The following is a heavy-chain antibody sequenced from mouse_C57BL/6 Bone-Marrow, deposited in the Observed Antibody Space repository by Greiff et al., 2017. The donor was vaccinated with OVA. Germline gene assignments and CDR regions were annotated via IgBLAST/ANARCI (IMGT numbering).Heavy chain of an antibody. D-gene: IGHD2-4*01. CDR2: IRSKSNNYAT. CDR1: GFSFNTYA. Sequence: EVQRVESGGGLVQPKGSLKLSCAASGFSFNTYAMNWVRQAPGKGLEWVARIRSKSNNYATYYADSVKDRFTISRDDSESMLYLQMNNLKTEDTAVYYCVRGDYDRAGFAYWGQGTLVTVSA. CDR3: VRGDYDRAGFAY. V-gene: IGHV10-1*01. J-gene: IGHJ3*01.